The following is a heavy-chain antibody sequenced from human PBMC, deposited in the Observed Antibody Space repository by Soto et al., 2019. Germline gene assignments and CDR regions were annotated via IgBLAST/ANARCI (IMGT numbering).Heavy chain of an antibody. Sequence: QVQLVQSGAEVKQPGASVKVSCKTSGYTFTGYGITWVRQAPGQGLEWMGWISASNGNTNYAQKVQGRVTMTTDTRTSTAYLELRRLGSDDTAMYYCARDGPVAGTEDLDYWGQGTLVTVSS. J-gene: IGHJ4*02. CDR3: ARDGPVAGTEDLDY. V-gene: IGHV1-18*01. CDR1: GYTFTGYG. CDR2: ISASNGNT. D-gene: IGHD6-19*01.